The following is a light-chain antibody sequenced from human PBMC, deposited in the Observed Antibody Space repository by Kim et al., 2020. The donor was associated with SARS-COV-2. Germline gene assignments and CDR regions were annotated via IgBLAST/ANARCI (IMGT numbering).Light chain of an antibody. CDR3: NSYTSSITLVV. V-gene: IGLV2-14*03. Sequence: QSITISCTGTSSDVGGYNSVSWYQPHPGKAPKLMIYDVSNRPSGVSNRFSGSKSGNTASLTISGLQAEDEADYYCNSYTSSITLVVFGGGTQLTVL. CDR1: SSDVGGYNS. J-gene: IGLJ2*01. CDR2: DVS.